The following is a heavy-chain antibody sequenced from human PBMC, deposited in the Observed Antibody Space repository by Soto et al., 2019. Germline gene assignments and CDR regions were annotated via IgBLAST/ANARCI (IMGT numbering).Heavy chain of an antibody. Sequence: GGSLRLSCAASGFTFSSYSMNWVRQTPGKGLEWVSSISSSSSYIYYADSVKGRFTISRDNAKNSLYLQMNSLRAEDTAVYYCARDPLRGVQPPPYYFDYWGQGTQVTVSS. V-gene: IGHV3-21*01. J-gene: IGHJ4*02. CDR2: ISSSSSYI. D-gene: IGHD3-10*01. CDR3: ARDPLRGVQPPPYYFDY. CDR1: GFTFSSYS.